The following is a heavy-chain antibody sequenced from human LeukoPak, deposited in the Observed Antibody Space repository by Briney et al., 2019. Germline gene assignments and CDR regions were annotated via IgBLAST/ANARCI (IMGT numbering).Heavy chain of an antibody. V-gene: IGHV3-7*01. J-gene: IGHJ4*02. Sequence: GGSLRLSCAASGFTFSSYNMNWVRQAPGKGLEWVANIKPDGSQIYYVDSVKGRFTISRDNAKNSLYLQMNSLRAEDTAVYYCARDLNWENYWGQGTLVTVSS. CDR2: IKPDGSQI. D-gene: IGHD7-27*01. CDR3: ARDLNWENY. CDR1: GFTFSSYN.